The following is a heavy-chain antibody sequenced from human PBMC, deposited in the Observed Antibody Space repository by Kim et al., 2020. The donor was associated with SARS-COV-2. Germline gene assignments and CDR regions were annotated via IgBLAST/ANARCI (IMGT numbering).Heavy chain of an antibody. CDR1: GFTFSDYY. Sequence: GGSLRLSCAASGFTFSDYYMSWIRQAPGKGLEWVSYISSTSSFTNYADSVRGRFTISRDNAKNSLSLQMSSLRAEDTAVYYCARENKDVPPDYCGQGTQV. J-gene: IGHJ4*02. V-gene: IGHV3-11*06. CDR3: ARENKDVPPDY. CDR2: ISSTSSFT. D-gene: IGHD3-10*02.